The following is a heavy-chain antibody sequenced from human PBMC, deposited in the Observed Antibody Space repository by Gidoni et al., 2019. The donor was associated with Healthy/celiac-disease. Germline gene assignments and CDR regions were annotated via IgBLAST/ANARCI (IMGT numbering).Heavy chain of an antibody. CDR3: AKDRRDGYNLGWYFDL. CDR2: ISWDGGST. CDR1: GFTFDDYA. D-gene: IGHD5-12*01. Sequence: DVQLVESGGVVVQPGWSLRLSCAASGFTFDDYAMHWVRQAPGKGLEWVSLISWDGGSTYYADSVKGRFTISRDNSKNSLYLQMNSLRAEDTALYYCAKDRRDGYNLGWYFDLWGRGTLVTVSS. V-gene: IGHV3-43D*03. J-gene: IGHJ2*01.